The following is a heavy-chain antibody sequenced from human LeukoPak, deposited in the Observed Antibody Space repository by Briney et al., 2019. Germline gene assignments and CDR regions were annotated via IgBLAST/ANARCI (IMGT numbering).Heavy chain of an antibody. CDR3: ARLWFGEFQKPWYFDL. CDR1: GGSISSGGYY. J-gene: IGHJ2*01. Sequence: SETLSLTCTVSGGSISSGGYYWSWIRQHPGEGLEWIGYIYYSGSTYYNPSLKSRVTISVDTSKNQFSLKLSSVTAADTAVYYCARLWFGEFQKPWYFDLWGRGTLVTVSS. D-gene: IGHD3-10*01. CDR2: IYYSGST. V-gene: IGHV4-31*03.